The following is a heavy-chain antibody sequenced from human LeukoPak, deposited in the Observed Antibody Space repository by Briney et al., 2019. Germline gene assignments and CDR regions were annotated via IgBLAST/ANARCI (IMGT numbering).Heavy chain of an antibody. CDR2: ISYDGSNK. V-gene: IGHV3-30*04. Sequence: GGSLRLSCAASGFTFSSYAMHWVRQPPGKGLEWVAVISYDGSNKYYADSVKGRFTISRDNSKNTLYLQMNSLRAEDTAVYYCAKDRVIQLWPHFDYWGQGTLVTVSS. CDR1: GFTFSSYA. CDR3: AKDRVIQLWPHFDY. J-gene: IGHJ4*02. D-gene: IGHD5-18*01.